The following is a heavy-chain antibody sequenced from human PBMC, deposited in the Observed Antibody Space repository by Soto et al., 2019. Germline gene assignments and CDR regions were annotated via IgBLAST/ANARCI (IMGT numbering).Heavy chain of an antibody. CDR1: GGSISSGGYY. J-gene: IGHJ4*02. CDR2: TYYSENT. Sequence: PSETLSLTCTVSGGSISSGGYYWNWIRQHPGKGLEWIGYTYYSENTYYNPSLNSRITISADTSKNQFSLKLSSVTAAATAVYYCARLSSSGWPIDSWGQGTLVTVSS. V-gene: IGHV4-31*03. CDR3: ARLSSSGWPIDS. D-gene: IGHD6-19*01.